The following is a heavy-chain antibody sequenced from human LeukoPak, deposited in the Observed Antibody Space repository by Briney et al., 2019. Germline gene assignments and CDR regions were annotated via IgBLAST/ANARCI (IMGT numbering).Heavy chain of an antibody. CDR2: IFTIFGTA. V-gene: IGHV1-69*06. J-gene: IGHJ3*02. D-gene: IGHD5-12*01. Sequence: SVKVSCKASGGTFSSYAISGVRQAPGQGLEWVGGIFTIFGTANYAQKFQGRVTITADKSTSTAYMELSSLRSEDTAVYYCARDGYSGYVAAFDIWGQGTMVTVSS. CDR3: ARDGYSGYVAAFDI. CDR1: GGTFSSYA.